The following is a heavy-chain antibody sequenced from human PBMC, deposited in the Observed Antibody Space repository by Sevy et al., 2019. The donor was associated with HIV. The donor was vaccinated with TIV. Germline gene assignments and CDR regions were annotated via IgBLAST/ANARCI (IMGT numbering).Heavy chain of an antibody. CDR2: IKQDGSQK. J-gene: IGHJ4*02. Sequence: GGSLRLSCASSGITFSESLMSWVRLAPGKGLEWVASIKQDGSQKYYVDSVKGRFSISRDNAKNSLYLQMNSLRGDDTALYYCARVFSGSAPGFDYWGQGTLVTVSS. V-gene: IGHV3-7*01. CDR3: ARVFSGSAPGFDY. CDR1: GITFSESL. D-gene: IGHD6-19*01.